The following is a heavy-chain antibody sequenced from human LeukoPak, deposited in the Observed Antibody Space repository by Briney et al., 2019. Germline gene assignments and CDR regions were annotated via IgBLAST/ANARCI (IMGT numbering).Heavy chain of an antibody. CDR2: LSGDGATI. D-gene: IGHD4-11*01. V-gene: IGHV3-11*01. Sequence: GGSLRLSCEASGFTFSDYYMSWVRQAPEKGLEWLSYLSGDGATIYYADSVRGRFTISRDNAKRSLSLQMNTLRDDNTAGYYGARELNYTHDGLFDYWCQGALVTVSS. CDR1: GFTFSDYY. J-gene: IGHJ4*02. CDR3: ARELNYTHDGLFDY.